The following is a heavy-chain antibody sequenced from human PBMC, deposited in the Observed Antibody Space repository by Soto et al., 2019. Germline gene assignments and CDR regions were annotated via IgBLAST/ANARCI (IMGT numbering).Heavy chain of an antibody. V-gene: IGHV1-46*01. D-gene: IGHD3-9*01. CDR1: GYTFTSYY. CDR3: ALEHYDILTGSPWDYYYYGMDV. Sequence: ASVKVSCKASGYTFTSYYMHWVRQAPGQGLEWMGIINPSGGSTSYAQKFQGRVTMTRDTSTSTVYMELSSLRSEDTAVYYCALEHYDILTGSPWDYYYYGMDVWGQGTTVTVSS. CDR2: INPSGGST. J-gene: IGHJ6*02.